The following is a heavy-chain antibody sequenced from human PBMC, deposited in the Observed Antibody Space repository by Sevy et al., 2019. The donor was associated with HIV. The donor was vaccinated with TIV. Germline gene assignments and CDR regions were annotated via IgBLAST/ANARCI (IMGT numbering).Heavy chain of an antibody. CDR3: AGDNPGIAAAGTEFGYFDY. D-gene: IGHD6-13*01. CDR1: GFTFSSYA. V-gene: IGHV3-30-3*01. CDR2: ISYDGSNK. Sequence: GGSLRLSCAASGFTFSSYAMHWVRQAPGKGLEWVAVISYDGSNKYYADSVKGRFTISRDNSKNTLYLQMNSLRAEDTAGYYCAGDNPGIAAAGTEFGYFDYWGQGTLVTVSS. J-gene: IGHJ4*02.